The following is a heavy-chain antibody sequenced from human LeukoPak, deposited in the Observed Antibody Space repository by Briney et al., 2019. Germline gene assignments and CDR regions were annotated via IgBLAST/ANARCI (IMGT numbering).Heavy chain of an antibody. CDR2: INPSGGST. CDR3: ARVLHKRNYDSSDYYGS. D-gene: IGHD3-22*01. Sequence: GASVKVSCKASGYTFTSYYMHWVRQAPGQGLEWMGIINPSGGSTSYAQKFQGRVTMTRDMSTSTVYMELSSLRAEDTAVYYCARVLHKRNYDSSDYYGSWGQGTLVTVSS. CDR1: GYTFTSYY. J-gene: IGHJ5*02. V-gene: IGHV1-46*01.